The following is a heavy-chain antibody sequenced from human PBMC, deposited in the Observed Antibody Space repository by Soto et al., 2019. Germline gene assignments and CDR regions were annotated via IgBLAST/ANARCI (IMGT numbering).Heavy chain of an antibody. CDR3: ARGSKVPAAIRTPNRVNSFDP. Sequence: SETLSLTCAVYGGSFSGYYWSWIRQPPGKGLEWIGEINHSGSTNYNPSLKSRVTISVDTSKNQFSLKLSSVTAADTAVYYCARGSKVPAAIRTPNRVNSFDPWGQGTLVTVSS. D-gene: IGHD2-2*01. CDR1: GGSFSGYY. V-gene: IGHV4-34*01. CDR2: INHSGST. J-gene: IGHJ5*02.